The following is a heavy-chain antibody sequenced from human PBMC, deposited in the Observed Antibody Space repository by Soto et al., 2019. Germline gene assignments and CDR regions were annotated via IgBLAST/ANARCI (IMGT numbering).Heavy chain of an antibody. J-gene: IGHJ4*02. CDR1: GFTFSTYA. CDR3: AKDRYGDYGGIDY. CDR2: ITGSGGRT. D-gene: IGHD4-17*01. Sequence: EVQLLESGGGLVQPGGSLRLSCAASGFTFSTYAMIWVRQAPGKGLVWVSVITGSGGRTYYADSVKGRVTISRDTSKKTLFLQMNSLRAEDTAVYYCAKDRYGDYGGIDYWGQGTMVTVSS. V-gene: IGHV3-23*01.